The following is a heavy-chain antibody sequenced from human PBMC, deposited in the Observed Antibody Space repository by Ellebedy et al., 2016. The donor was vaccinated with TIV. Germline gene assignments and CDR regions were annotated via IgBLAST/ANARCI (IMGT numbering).Heavy chain of an antibody. J-gene: IGHJ3*02. CDR1: GDSVSSNSAA. CDR3: ARDPYYYGSGGTDAFDI. D-gene: IGHD3-10*01. CDR2: TYYRSKWYN. V-gene: IGHV6-1*01. Sequence: SQTLSLTCXISGDSVSSNSAAWNWIRQSPSRGLEWLGRTYYRSKWYNDYAVSVKSRITINPDTSKNQFSLQLNSVTPEDTAVYYCARDPYYYGSGGTDAFDIWGQGTMVTVSS.